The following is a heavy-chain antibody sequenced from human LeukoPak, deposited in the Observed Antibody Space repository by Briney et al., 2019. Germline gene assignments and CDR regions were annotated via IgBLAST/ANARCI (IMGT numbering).Heavy chain of an antibody. CDR3: ARGEGIAVAGPDY. D-gene: IGHD6-19*01. V-gene: IGHV4-4*02. J-gene: IGHJ4*02. CDR1: GGSISSSNW. CDR2: IYHSGST. Sequence: SETLSLTCAVSGGSISSSNWWSWVRQPPGKGLEWIGEIYHSGSTNYNPSLKSRVTISVDTSKNQFSLKLSSVTAADTAVYYCARGEGIAVAGPDYWGQGTLVTVSS.